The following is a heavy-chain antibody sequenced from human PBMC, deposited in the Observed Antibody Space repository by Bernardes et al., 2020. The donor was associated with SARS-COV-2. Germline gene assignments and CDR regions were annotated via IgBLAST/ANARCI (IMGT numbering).Heavy chain of an antibody. CDR3: ARDLGEAAAGTGGDY. Sequence: GGSLRLSCAVSGFTFNNYGMHWVRQAPGKGLQWVAVIFADGNNKYHADSVKGRFTISRDNSKDTLYLQMNSLRAEDTAVYYCARDLGEAAAGTGGDYWGQGTLVTVSS. CDR2: IFADGNNK. J-gene: IGHJ4*02. D-gene: IGHD6-13*01. CDR1: GFTFNNYG. V-gene: IGHV3-33*01.